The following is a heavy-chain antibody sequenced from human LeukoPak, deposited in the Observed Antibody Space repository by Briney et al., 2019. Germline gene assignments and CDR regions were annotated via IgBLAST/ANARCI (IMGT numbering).Heavy chain of an antibody. V-gene: IGHV3-7*03. CDR3: ARVNGDYYFDY. CDR2: IKPDGSEK. J-gene: IGHJ4*02. D-gene: IGHD4-17*01. Sequence: GGSLRLSCAASGFIFSSYWMSWVRQAPGKGLEWVANIKPDGSEKYYVDSVKGRFTISRDNAKNSLYLQMNSLRAEDTAVYYCARVNGDYYFDYWGQGTLVTVSS. CDR1: GFIFSSYW.